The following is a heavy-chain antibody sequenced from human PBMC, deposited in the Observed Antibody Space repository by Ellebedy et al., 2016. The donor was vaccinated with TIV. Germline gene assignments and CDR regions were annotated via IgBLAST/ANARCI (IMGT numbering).Heavy chain of an antibody. V-gene: IGHV3-23*01. CDR2: ITGSGAYT. CDR1: GFTFSTYA. Sequence: PGGSLRLSCVASGFTFSTYAISWVRQAPGKGLEWVSVITGSGAYTYYADSVKGRFTISRDNSKNTLYLQMNSLRAEDTAVYYCAHIEGDYSNFCWGQGTLVTVSS. CDR3: AHIEGDYSNFC. D-gene: IGHD4-11*01. J-gene: IGHJ4*02.